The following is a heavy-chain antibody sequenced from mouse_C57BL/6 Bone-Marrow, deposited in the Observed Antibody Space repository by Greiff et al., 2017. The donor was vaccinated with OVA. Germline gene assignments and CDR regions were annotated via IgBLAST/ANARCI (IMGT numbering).Heavy chain of an antibody. J-gene: IGHJ1*03. D-gene: IGHD1-1*01. V-gene: IGHV5-12*01. CDR2: ISNGGGST. CDR3: ARLFITTVVAHWYFDV. Sequence: DVKLVESGGGLVQPGGSLKLSCAASGFTFSDYYMYWVRQTPEKRLEWVAYISNGGGSTYYPDTVKGRFTISRDNAKNTLYLQMSRLKSEDTAMYYCARLFITTVVAHWYFDVWGTGTTVTVSS. CDR1: GFTFSDYY.